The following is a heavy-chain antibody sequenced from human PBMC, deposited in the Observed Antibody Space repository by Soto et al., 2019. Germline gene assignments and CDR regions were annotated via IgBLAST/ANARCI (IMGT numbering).Heavy chain of an antibody. D-gene: IGHD2-21*02. CDR2: VNPSGGHT. V-gene: IGHV1-46*01. Sequence: QVQLVQSGAEVKKPGASVKVSCKASGDTFTDYYIHWVRQAPGQGLEWMGTVNPSGGHTTYAQHFLGRMTMTRVTSTSTLYIELTSLTSEDTAIYFCARGGHVVVVTAALDYWGQGTLLTVSS. J-gene: IGHJ4*02. CDR3: ARGGHVVVVTAALDY. CDR1: GDTFTDYY.